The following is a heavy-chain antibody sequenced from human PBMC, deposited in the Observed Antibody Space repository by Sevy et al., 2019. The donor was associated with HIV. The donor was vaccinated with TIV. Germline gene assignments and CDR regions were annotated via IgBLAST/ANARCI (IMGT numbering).Heavy chain of an antibody. CDR1: GFTFDDYA. CDR2: RSWNSGSI. Sequence: GGSLRLSCAASGFTFDDYAMHWVRRAPGKGLEWVSARSWNSGSIGYADSVKGRFTISRDNAKNSLYLQMNSLRAEDTALYYCAKDISFGPEKTTGYYYYGMDVWGQGTTVTVSS. CDR3: AKDISFGPEKTTGYYYYGMDV. V-gene: IGHV3-9*01. J-gene: IGHJ6*02. D-gene: IGHD3-16*01.